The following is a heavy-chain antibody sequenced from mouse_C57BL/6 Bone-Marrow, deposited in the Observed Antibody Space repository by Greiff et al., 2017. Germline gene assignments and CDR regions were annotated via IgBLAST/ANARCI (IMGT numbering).Heavy chain of an antibody. CDR2: ILPGSGST. CDR1: GYTFTGYW. Sequence: VQLQQSGAELMKPGASVKLSCKATGYTFTGYWIEWVKRRPGHGLEVIGEILPGSGSTNYNEKFKGKVTLAADTSSNSAYMQLRSLTTEDSAIYYCARCRYAIDYWGRGTWDTVTS. J-gene: IGHJ4*01. CDR3: ARCRYAIDY. V-gene: IGHV1-9*01.